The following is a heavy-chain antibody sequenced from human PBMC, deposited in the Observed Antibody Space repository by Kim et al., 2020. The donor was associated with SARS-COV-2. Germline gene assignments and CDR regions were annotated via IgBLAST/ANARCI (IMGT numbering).Heavy chain of an antibody. V-gene: IGHV3-33*06. CDR3: AKGGADSGWSLTH. Sequence: GGSLRLSCAASGFTFSSSGIHWVRQAPGKGLEWVAVIWYDGSNKYYADSVKGRFTISRDNSKSTLYLHMNSLRVEDTAVYFCAKGGADSGWSLTHWGKGT. CDR1: GFTFSSSG. J-gene: IGHJ4*02. CDR2: IWYDGSNK. D-gene: IGHD6-19*01.